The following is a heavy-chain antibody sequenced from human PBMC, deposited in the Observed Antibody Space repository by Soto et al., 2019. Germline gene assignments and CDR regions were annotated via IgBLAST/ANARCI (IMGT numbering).Heavy chain of an antibody. D-gene: IGHD3-22*01. CDR3: ARPHYYYDSSGYDDAFDI. CDR1: GITFSNHW. CDR2: INQDGSET. Sequence: LRLSCAASGITFSNHWMTWIRQAPGKGLEWVANINQDGSETYYVDSVKGRFSISRDNTKNTLYLQMNSLRAEDTAVYYCARPHYYYDSSGYDDAFDIWGQGTMVTVSS. V-gene: IGHV3-7*04. J-gene: IGHJ3*02.